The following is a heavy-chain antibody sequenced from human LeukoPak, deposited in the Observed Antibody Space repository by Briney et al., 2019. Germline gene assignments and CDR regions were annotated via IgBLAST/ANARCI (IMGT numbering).Heavy chain of an antibody. J-gene: IGHJ4*02. CDR2: INAGNGNT. D-gene: IGHD1-26*01. V-gene: IGHV1-3*01. CDR1: GYTFTSYA. Sequence: ASVKVSCKASGYTFTSYAMHWVRQAPGQRLEWMGWINAGNGNTKYSQKFQGGVTMTRDTSTSTVYMELSSLRSEDTAVYYCARDSGVGVTTFFDYWGQGILVTVSS. CDR3: ARDSGVGVTTFFDY.